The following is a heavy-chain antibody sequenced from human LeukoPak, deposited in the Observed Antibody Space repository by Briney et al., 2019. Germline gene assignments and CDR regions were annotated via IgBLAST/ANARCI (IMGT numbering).Heavy chain of an antibody. Sequence: SDTLSLTCTVSGGSISSGSDYWSWICQPPGKGREMIEYTSYTGSTYYYPSLKSRLTISVDTSENQFSLKLSSVTAADTAVYYCARAPETNNFGALESWGQGTLVTVSS. J-gene: IGHJ5*02. CDR2: TSYTGST. D-gene: IGHD4/OR15-4a*01. CDR1: GGSISSGSDY. CDR3: ARAPETNNFGALES. V-gene: IGHV4-31*03.